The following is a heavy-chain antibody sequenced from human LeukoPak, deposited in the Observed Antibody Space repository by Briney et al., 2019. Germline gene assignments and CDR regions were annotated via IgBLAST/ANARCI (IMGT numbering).Heavy chain of an antibody. J-gene: IGHJ4*02. D-gene: IGHD1-26*01. CDR1: GFTFSSYG. CDR3: AKAPSNSGSYSFDY. Sequence: PGGSLRLSCAASGFTFSSYGMHWVRQAPGKGLEWVAVIWYDGSNKYYADSVKGRFTISRDNSKNTLYLQMNSLRAEDTAAYYCAKAPSNSGSYSFDYWGQGTLVTVSS. CDR2: IWYDGSNK. V-gene: IGHV3-33*06.